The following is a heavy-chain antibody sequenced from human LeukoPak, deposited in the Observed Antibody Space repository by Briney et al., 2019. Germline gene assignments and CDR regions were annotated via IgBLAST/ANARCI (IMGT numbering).Heavy chain of an antibody. V-gene: IGHV3-33*08. Sequence: PGGSLRLSCAASGFTFSGSAMHWVRQAPGKGLEWVAVIWYDGSKEFYANSVKGRLAVSRDNSKNTLYLQMASLRAEDTAVYYCARQTGTLDFDYWGQGTLVTVSS. D-gene: IGHD1-7*01. CDR2: IWYDGSKE. J-gene: IGHJ4*02. CDR3: ARQTGTLDFDY. CDR1: GFTFSGSA.